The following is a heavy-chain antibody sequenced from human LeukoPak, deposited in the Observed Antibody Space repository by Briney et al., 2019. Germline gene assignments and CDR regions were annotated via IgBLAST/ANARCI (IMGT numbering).Heavy chain of an antibody. Sequence: GGSLRLSCAASGLTFSSYAMHWVRQAPGKGLEWVAVISYDGSNKYYADSVKGRFTISRDNSKNTLYLQMNSLRAEDTAVYYCARDGNPFNGYSYFDYWGQGTLVTVSS. V-gene: IGHV3-30*04. CDR3: ARDGNPFNGYSYFDY. D-gene: IGHD5-18*01. CDR1: GLTFSSYA. J-gene: IGHJ4*02. CDR2: ISYDGSNK.